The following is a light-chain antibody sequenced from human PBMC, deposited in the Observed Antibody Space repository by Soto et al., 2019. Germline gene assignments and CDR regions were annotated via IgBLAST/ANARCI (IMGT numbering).Light chain of an antibody. V-gene: IGKV1-9*01. J-gene: IGKJ4*01. CDR3: QQLNSFPLT. Sequence: DIQLTQSPSFLSASVGDRVTITCRVSRGVSSYVAWYQQRPGKPPKLLISAASTLQSGVPSRFSGRGSGTEFTLTISSLQPEDFATYYCQQLNSFPLTFGGGTKVEIK. CDR2: AAS. CDR1: RGVSSY.